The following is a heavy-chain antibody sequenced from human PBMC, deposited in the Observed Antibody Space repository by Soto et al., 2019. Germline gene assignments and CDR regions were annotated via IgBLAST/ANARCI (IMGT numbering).Heavy chain of an antibody. J-gene: IGHJ4*02. CDR1: GYTFTGYY. Sequence: VKVSCKASGYTFTGYYMHWVRQAPGQGLEWMGWINPNSGGTNYAQKFQGRVTMTRDTPISTAYMELSRLRSDDTAVYYCARDPKPYSSSYPWGQGTLVTVSS. D-gene: IGHD6-13*01. CDR2: INPNSGGT. V-gene: IGHV1-2*02. CDR3: ARDPKPYSSSYP.